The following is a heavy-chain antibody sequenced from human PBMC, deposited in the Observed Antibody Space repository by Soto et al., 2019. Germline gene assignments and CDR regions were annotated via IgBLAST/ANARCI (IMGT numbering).Heavy chain of an antibody. CDR2: ISSARTI. Sequence: PGGSLRLSCAASGFTFSSYSMNWVRQAPGKGLEWISYISSARTIYYADSVKGRFSISRDNSKNTLYLQMNSLRNEDTAVYYCARDPVPGYSSGWSYFDYWGQGTLVTVSS. CDR1: GFTFSSYS. CDR3: ARDPVPGYSSGWSYFDY. V-gene: IGHV3-48*02. D-gene: IGHD6-19*01. J-gene: IGHJ4*02.